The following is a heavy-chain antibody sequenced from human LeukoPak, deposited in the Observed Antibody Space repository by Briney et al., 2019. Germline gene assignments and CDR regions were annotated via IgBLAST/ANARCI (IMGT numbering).Heavy chain of an antibody. CDR1: GFTFSTSS. V-gene: IGHV3-21*01. J-gene: IGHJ5*02. Sequence: GGSLRLSCAASGFTFSTSSMNWVRQAPGKGLDWVSYSSSSGKYIYYADSVKGRFTISRDNAKNSLYLQMNSLRAEDTAVYYCARGLNYDFWSGYDWFDPWGQGTLVTVSS. CDR3: ARGLNYDFWSGYDWFDP. CDR2: SSSSGKYI. D-gene: IGHD3-3*01.